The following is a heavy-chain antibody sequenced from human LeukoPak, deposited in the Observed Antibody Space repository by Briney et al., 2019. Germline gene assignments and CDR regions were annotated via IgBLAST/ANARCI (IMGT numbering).Heavy chain of an antibody. CDR3: AKDDGAGYCSGGSCYPTGGAFDI. D-gene: IGHD2-15*01. CDR1: GFTFSSYW. CDR2: ISGSGGST. Sequence: GGSLRLSCAASGFTFSSYWMSWVRQAPGKGLEWVSAISGSGGSTYYADSVKGRFTISRDNSKNTLYLQMNSLRAEDTAVYYCAKDDGAGYCSGGSCYPTGGAFDIWGQGTMVTVSS. J-gene: IGHJ3*02. V-gene: IGHV3-23*01.